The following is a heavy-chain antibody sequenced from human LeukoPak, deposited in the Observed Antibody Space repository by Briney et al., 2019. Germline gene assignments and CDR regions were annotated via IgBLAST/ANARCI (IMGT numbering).Heavy chain of an antibody. Sequence: ASVKVSCKASGYTFTAYYMHWVRQAPGQGLEWMGWINPNSGGTNYAQKFQGRATMTRDTSISTAYMELSRLRSDDTAVYYCARDYYDSSGFGAFDIWGQGTMVTVSS. CDR1: GYTFTAYY. CDR3: ARDYYDSSGFGAFDI. CDR2: INPNSGGT. V-gene: IGHV1-2*02. D-gene: IGHD3-22*01. J-gene: IGHJ3*02.